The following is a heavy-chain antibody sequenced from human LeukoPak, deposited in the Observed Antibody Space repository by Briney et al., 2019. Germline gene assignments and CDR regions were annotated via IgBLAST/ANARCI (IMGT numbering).Heavy chain of an antibody. J-gene: IGHJ5*02. D-gene: IGHD2-15*01. CDR1: GGSFSGYY. CDR2: INHSGST. V-gene: IGHV4-34*01. Sequence: SETLFLTCAVYGGSFSGYYWSWIRQPPGKGLEWIGEINHSGSTNYNPSLKSRVTISVDTSKNQFSLKLSSVTAADTAVYYCARGRRVVVAATGGWFDPWGQGTLVTVSS. CDR3: ARGRRVVVAATGGWFDP.